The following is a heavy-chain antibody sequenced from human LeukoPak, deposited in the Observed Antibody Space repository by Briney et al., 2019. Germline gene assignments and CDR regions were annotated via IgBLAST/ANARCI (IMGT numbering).Heavy chain of an antibody. V-gene: IGHV4-59*01. CDR2: IYYSGST. CDR1: GGSISSYY. CDR3: ARERGWFDP. D-gene: IGHD3-16*01. Sequence: SETLSLTCTVSGGSISSYYWSWTRQPPGKGLEGIGYIYYSGSTNYNPSLQSRVTISVDTSKNQFSLKLSSVTAADTAVYYCARERGWFDPWGQGTLVNVSS. J-gene: IGHJ5*02.